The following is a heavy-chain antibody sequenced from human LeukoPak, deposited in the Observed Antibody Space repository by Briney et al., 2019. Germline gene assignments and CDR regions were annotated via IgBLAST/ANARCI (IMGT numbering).Heavy chain of an antibody. D-gene: IGHD2-2*01. CDR1: GYTFTGYY. Sequence: ASVKVSCKASGYTFTGYYMHWVRQAPGQGLEWMGWMNPNSGNTGYAQKFQGRVTMTRNTSISTAYMELSSLRSEDTAVYYCARGVDGEAAANWGQGTLVTASS. CDR3: ARGVDGEAAAN. CDR2: MNPNSGNT. J-gene: IGHJ4*02. V-gene: IGHV1-8*02.